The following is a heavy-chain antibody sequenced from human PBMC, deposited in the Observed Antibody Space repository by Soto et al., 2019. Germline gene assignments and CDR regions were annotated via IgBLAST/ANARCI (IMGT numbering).Heavy chain of an antibody. V-gene: IGHV3-11*01. Sequence: RLSCAASGFTFSDYYMSWIRQAPGKGLEWVSYISSSGSTIYYADSVKGRFTISRDNAKNSLYLQMNSLRAEDTAVYYCARGVFSSSGGYYYYGMDVWGQGTTVTVSS. CDR2: ISSSGSTI. J-gene: IGHJ6*02. CDR3: ARGVFSSSGGYYYYGMDV. D-gene: IGHD6-6*01. CDR1: GFTFSDYY.